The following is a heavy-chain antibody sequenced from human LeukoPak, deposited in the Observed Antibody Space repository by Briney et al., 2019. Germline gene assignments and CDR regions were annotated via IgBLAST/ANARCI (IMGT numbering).Heavy chain of an antibody. CDR1: DYSITNSW. CDR3: ARLRGFEVATGYFDY. Sequence: SETLSLTCAVSDYSITNSWWSWVRQSPGMRLEWIGQIFHRGIPNYNPSLKSRVTISLDTSGNQFSLKLSSVTAADTAVYYCARLRGFEVATGYFDYWGQGTLVTVSS. D-gene: IGHD5-12*01. J-gene: IGHJ4*02. CDR2: IFHRGIP. V-gene: IGHV4-4*02.